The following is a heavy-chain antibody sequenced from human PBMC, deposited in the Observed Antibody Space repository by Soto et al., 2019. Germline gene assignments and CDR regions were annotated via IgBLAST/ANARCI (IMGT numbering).Heavy chain of an antibody. CDR3: ARRLAAAGDAFDI. D-gene: IGHD6-13*01. CDR2: IYSGGST. CDR1: GFTVSSNY. Sequence: GGSLRLSCAASGFTVSSNYMSWVRQAPGKGLEWVSVIYSGGSTYYADSVKGRFTISRDNSKNTLYLQMNSLRAEDTAVYYCARRLAAAGDAFDIWGQGTMVTVSS. V-gene: IGHV3-66*02. J-gene: IGHJ3*02.